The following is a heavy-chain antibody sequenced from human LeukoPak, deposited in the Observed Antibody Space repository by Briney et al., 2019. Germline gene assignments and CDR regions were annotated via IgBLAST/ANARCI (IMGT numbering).Heavy chain of an antibody. Sequence: GASVKVSCKASGYTFTGYYMHWVRQAPGQGLEWMGWIDPNSGVTNYAQKFQGRVILTRDTSITTAYMELSSLRSDDTAVYSCARETTGTGTGYFDPWGQGTLVTVSS. V-gene: IGHV1-2*02. D-gene: IGHD1-1*01. CDR2: IDPNSGVT. J-gene: IGHJ5*02. CDR3: ARETTGTGTGYFDP. CDR1: GYTFTGYY.